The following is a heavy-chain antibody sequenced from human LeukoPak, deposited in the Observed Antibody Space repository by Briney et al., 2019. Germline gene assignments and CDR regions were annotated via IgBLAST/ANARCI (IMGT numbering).Heavy chain of an antibody. Sequence: GGSLRLSCAASGFTFSSYGMHWVRQALGKWLEWVAVISFDGSNKYYADFVKGRFTISRDNSKNTLYLQMSSLKIEDTALYYCATRGGVGAFDIWGQGTMVSVSS. V-gene: IGHV3-30*03. D-gene: IGHD3-10*01. CDR2: ISFDGSNK. J-gene: IGHJ3*02. CDR1: GFTFSSYG. CDR3: ATRGGVGAFDI.